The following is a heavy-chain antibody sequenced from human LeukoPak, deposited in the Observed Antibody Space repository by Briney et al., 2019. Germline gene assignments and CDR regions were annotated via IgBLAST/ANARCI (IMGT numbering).Heavy chain of an antibody. CDR1: GGSISSYY. CDR3: ARNDFWSGSPFDY. V-gene: IGHV4-59*01. J-gene: IGHJ4*02. D-gene: IGHD3-3*01. Sequence: KTSETLSITCTVSGGSISSYYWSWIRQPPGKGLEWIGYIYYSGSTNYNPSLKSRVTISVDTSKNQFSLKLSSVTAADTAVYYCARNDFWSGSPFDYWGQGTLVTVSS. CDR2: IYYSGST.